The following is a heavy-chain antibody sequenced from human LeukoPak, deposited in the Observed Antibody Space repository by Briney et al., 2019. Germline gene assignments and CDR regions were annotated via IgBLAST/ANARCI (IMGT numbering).Heavy chain of an antibody. D-gene: IGHD3-22*01. CDR1: GYSISSGYY. J-gene: IGHJ5*02. CDR3: ARLIVETWFDP. CDR2: IYHSGST. Sequence: PSETLSLTCAVSGYSISSGYYLGWIRQPPGKGLEWIGSIYHSGSTYYNPSLKSRVTISVDTSKNQFSLKLSSVTAADTAVYYCARLIVETWFDPWGQGTLVTVSS. V-gene: IGHV4-38-2*01.